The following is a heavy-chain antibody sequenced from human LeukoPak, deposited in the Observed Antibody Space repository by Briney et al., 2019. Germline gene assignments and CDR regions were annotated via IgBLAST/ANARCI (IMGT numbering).Heavy chain of an antibody. CDR2: MNPNSGNT. Sequence: ASVKVSCKASGYTFTSYDINWVRQATGQGLEWMGWMNPNSGNTGYAQKFQGRVTITRNTSISTAYMELSSLRSEDTAVYYCARGHPHYYDSSGYANWGQGTLVTVSS. CDR1: GYTFTSYD. V-gene: IGHV1-8*03. CDR3: ARGHPHYYDSSGYAN. D-gene: IGHD3-22*01. J-gene: IGHJ4*02.